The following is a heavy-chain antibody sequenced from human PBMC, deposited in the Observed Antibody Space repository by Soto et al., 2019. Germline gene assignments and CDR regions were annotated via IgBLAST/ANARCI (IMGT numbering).Heavy chain of an antibody. J-gene: IGHJ4*02. Sequence: SETLSLTCTVSGGSISSYYWSWIRQPPGKGLEWIANIYYSDGTYYNSSLKSRLTISVDTSKNQFSLSLRSVTAADTAVYYCASHRTFWPFDYWGQGTVVTVPQ. CDR3: ASHRTFWPFDY. CDR2: IYYSDGT. CDR1: GGSISSYY. D-gene: IGHD3-16*02. V-gene: IGHV4-59*04.